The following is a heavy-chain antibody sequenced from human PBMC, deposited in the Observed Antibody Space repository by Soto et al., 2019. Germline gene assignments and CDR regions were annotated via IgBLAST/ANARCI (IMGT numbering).Heavy chain of an antibody. J-gene: IGHJ6*02. Sequence: PGGSLRLSCAASGFTVSSNYMSWVRQAPGKGLEWVSVIYSGGSTYYADSVKGRFTISRDNSKNTLYLQMNSLRAEDTAVYYCARGIQLWPYYYYGMDVWGQGTTVTVSS. CDR2: IYSGGST. V-gene: IGHV3-53*01. D-gene: IGHD5-18*01. CDR3: ARGIQLWPYYYYGMDV. CDR1: GFTVSSNY.